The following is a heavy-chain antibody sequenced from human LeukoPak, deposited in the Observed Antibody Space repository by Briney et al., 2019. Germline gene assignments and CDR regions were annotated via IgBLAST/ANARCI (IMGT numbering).Heavy chain of an antibody. J-gene: IGHJ4*02. CDR2: ISGGGGST. Sequence: PGGSLRLSCAASGFTFSSYAMSWVRQAPGKGLEWVSTISGGGGSTYYAESVKGRFTISRDNSKNTLYLQMSSLRAEDTAVYYCAKGSLHCSTTSCPNDYWGQGTLVTVSS. CDR3: AKGSLHCSTTSCPNDY. D-gene: IGHD2-2*01. V-gene: IGHV3-23*01. CDR1: GFTFSSYA.